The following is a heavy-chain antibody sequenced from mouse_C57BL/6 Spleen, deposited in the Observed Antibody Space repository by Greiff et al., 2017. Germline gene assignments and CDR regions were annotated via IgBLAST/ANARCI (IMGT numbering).Heavy chain of an antibody. V-gene: IGHV1-53*01. D-gene: IGHD2-4*01. CDR3: ARRGYDYDEDYFDY. J-gene: IGHJ2*01. CDR1: GYTFTSYW. Sequence: QVQLQQPGTELVKPGASVKLSCKASGYTFTSYWMHWVKQRPGQGLEWIGNINPSNGGTNYNEKFKSKATLTVDKTTTTAYMQLSSLTSEDTAVYYCARRGYDYDEDYFDYWGQGTTLTVSS. CDR2: INPSNGGT.